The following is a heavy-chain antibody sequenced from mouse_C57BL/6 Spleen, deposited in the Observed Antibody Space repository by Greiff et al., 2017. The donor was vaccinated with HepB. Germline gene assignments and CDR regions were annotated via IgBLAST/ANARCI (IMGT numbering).Heavy chain of an antibody. D-gene: IGHD2-5*01. Sequence: EVQWVESGGGLVKPGGSLKLSCAASGFTFSDYGMHWVRQAPEKGLEWVAYISSGSSTIYYADTVKGRFTISRDNAKNTLFLQMTSLRSEDTAMYYCARGAYYSNYGVFDYWGQGTTLTVSS. J-gene: IGHJ2*01. CDR2: ISSGSSTI. CDR1: GFTFSDYG. V-gene: IGHV5-17*01. CDR3: ARGAYYSNYGVFDY.